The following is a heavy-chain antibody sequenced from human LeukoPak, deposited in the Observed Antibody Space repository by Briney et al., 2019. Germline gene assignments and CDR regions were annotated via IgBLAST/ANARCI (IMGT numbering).Heavy chain of an antibody. D-gene: IGHD1-26*01. CDR3: TTDGVGVEGAAYDN. V-gene: IGHV3-15*01. J-gene: IGHJ4*02. Sequence: GGSLRLSCAASGFTFINAWMAWVRQAPGKGLEWVGRIKAKAHGGTIEYAAPVKGRFTISRDDSKNTLYLQMNSLKTEDTAVYYCTTDGVGVEGAAYDNWGQGTLVSVSS. CDR1: GFTFINAW. CDR2: IKAKAHGGTI.